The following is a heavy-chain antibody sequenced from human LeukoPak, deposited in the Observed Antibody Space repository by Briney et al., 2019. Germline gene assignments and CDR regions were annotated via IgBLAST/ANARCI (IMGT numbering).Heavy chain of an antibody. Sequence: PSETLSLTCTVSGASISSYYWSWIRQPPGKGLEWIGYIYYNGRTKYNPSLKSRVTISVDTSKNQFSLKMSSVTAADTAVYYCARFRPSKPLRYFDWLPFDYWGQGTLVTVSS. CDR2: IYYNGRT. CDR3: ARFRPSKPLRYFDWLPFDY. CDR1: GASISSYY. V-gene: IGHV4-59*08. J-gene: IGHJ4*02. D-gene: IGHD3-9*01.